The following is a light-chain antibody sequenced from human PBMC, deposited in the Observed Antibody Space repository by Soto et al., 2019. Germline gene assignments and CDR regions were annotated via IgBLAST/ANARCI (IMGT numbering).Light chain of an antibody. V-gene: IGKV3-11*01. CDR3: QQRHNWPIP. CDR1: ETIRGL. CDR2: DTS. J-gene: IGKJ5*01. Sequence: EVVLTLYNPTLSLSPGERATLSCRASETIRGLLAWYQQRPGQPPRLLIYDTSNRATGIPARFSGSGSGTDFTLTISGLEPADLGVYYCQQRHNWPIPFGQGGRPAIK.